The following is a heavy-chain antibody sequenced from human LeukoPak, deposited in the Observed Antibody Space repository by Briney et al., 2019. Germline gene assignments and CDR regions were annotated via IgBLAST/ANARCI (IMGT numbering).Heavy chain of an antibody. J-gene: IGHJ6*02. Sequence: GGSLRLSCAASGSTFSSYSMNWVRQAPGKGLEWVPSISSSSSYIYYADSVKGRFTISRDNAKNSLYLQMNSLRAEDTGVYYCARDREHIVASYYYYGMDVWGQGTTVTVFS. CDR1: GSTFSSYS. V-gene: IGHV3-21*01. CDR2: ISSSSSYI. CDR3: ARDREHIVASYYYYGMDV. D-gene: IGHD5-12*01.